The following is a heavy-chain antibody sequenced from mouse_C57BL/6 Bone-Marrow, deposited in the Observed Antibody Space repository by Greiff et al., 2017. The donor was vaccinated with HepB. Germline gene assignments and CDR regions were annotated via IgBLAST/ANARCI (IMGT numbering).Heavy chain of an antibody. J-gene: IGHJ2*01. CDR3: ARGYDGSDY. Sequence: ESGPGLVKPSQSLSLTCSVTGYSITSGYYWNWIRQFPGNKLEWMGYISYDGSNNYNPSLKNRISITRDTSKNQFFLKLNSVTTEDTATYYCARGYDGSDYWGQGTTLTVSS. CDR2: ISYDGSN. CDR1: GYSITSGYY. D-gene: IGHD2-3*01. V-gene: IGHV3-6*01.